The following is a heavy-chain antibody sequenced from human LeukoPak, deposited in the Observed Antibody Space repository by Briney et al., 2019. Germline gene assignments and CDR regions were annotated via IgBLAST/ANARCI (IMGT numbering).Heavy chain of an antibody. CDR2: ICFDGSDK. V-gene: IGHV3-33*01. CDR3: ARGNYERGVSLEH. Sequence: GGSLRLSCEVSGFTFSDYDMHWVRQAPGKGLEWVAVICFDGSDKYYADSVRGRFTMSGDSSEYTLYLQVNSLRVEDTAVYYCARGNYERGVSLEHWGQGSLVTVSS. D-gene: IGHD3-22*01. CDR1: GFTFSDYD. J-gene: IGHJ4*02.